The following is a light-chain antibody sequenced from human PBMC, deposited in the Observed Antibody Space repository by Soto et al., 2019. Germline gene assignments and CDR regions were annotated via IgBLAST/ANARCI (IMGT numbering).Light chain of an antibody. Sequence: DIQMTQSPSSLSASVGDRVTLSCRASQSISSYLNWYQQKPGKAPKPLIYAASSLQSGVPSRFSGSGSGTDFTLTISSLQPEDFATYSCQQSYSTLLFTFGPGTKVDIK. CDR1: QSISSY. CDR3: QQSYSTLLFT. J-gene: IGKJ3*01. CDR2: AAS. V-gene: IGKV1-39*01.